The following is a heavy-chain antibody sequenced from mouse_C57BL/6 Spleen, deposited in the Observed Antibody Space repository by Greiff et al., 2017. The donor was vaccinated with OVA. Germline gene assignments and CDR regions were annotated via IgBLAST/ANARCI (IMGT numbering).Heavy chain of an antibody. CDR2: ISSGSSTI. D-gene: IGHD2-4*01. V-gene: IGHV5-17*01. CDR1: GFTFSDYG. Sequence: EVQVVESGGGLVKPGGSLKLSCAASGFTFSDYGMHWLRQAPEKGLEWVAYISSGSSTIYYADTVKGRFTISRDNAKNTLFLQMTSLRSEDTAMYYCASYDYPYAMDYWGQGTSVTVSS. CDR3: ASYDYPYAMDY. J-gene: IGHJ4*01.